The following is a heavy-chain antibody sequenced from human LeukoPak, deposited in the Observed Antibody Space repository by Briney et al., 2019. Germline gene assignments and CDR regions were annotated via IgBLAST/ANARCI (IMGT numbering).Heavy chain of an antibody. J-gene: IGHJ5*02. CDR1: GGSISSYY. CDR2: TYTSGST. CDR3: ARDLSSSKPYINWFDP. D-gene: IGHD6-6*01. Sequence: SETLSLTCTVSGGSISSYYWSWIRQPAGKGLEWIGRTYTSGSTNYNPSLKSRVTMSVDTSKNQFSLKLSSVTAADTAVYYRARDLSSSKPYINWFDPWGQGTLVTVSS. V-gene: IGHV4-4*07.